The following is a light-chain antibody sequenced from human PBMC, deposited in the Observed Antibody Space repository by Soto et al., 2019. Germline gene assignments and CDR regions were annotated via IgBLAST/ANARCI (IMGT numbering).Light chain of an antibody. CDR3: SSYKRSSTYV. J-gene: IGLJ1*01. Sequence: QSVLTQPASVSGSPGQSITISCTGTSSDVGGYNYVSWYQQHPGKAPKLMIYEVSNRPSGVSNRFSGSKSGNTASLTISGLQAEDEADYYCSSYKRSSTYVFGNRTKVTVX. CDR2: EVS. CDR1: SSDVGGYNY. V-gene: IGLV2-14*01.